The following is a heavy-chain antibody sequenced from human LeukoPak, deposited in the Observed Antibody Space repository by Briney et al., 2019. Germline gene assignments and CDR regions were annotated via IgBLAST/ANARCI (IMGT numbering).Heavy chain of an antibody. CDR2: IYHSGST. Sequence: SETLSLTCAVSGYSISSGYYWGWIRQPPGKGLEWIGSIYHSGSTYYNPSLKSRVTISVDTSKNQFSLKLSSVTAADTAVYYCARVGAYDFDYWGQGTLVTVSS. CDR1: GYSISSGYY. D-gene: IGHD1-26*01. J-gene: IGHJ4*02. CDR3: ARVGAYDFDY. V-gene: IGHV4-38-2*01.